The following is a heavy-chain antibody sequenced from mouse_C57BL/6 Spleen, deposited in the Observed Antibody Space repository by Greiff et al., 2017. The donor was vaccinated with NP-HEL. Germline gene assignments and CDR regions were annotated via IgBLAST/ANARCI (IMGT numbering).Heavy chain of an antibody. Sequence: VQLQQSGPELVKPGASVKISCKASGYAFSSSWMNWVKQRPGKGLEWIGRIYPGDGDTNYNGKFKGKATLTADKSSSTAYMQLSSLTSEDSAVYFCARSTTVPRDYWGQGTTLTVSS. CDR2: IYPGDGDT. CDR1: GYAFSSSW. D-gene: IGHD1-1*01. J-gene: IGHJ2*01. CDR3: ARSTTVPRDY. V-gene: IGHV1-82*01.